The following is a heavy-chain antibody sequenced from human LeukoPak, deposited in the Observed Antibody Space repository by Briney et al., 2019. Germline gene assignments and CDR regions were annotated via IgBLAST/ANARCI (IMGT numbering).Heavy chain of an antibody. CDR1: GYTLTSYY. CDR2: INPSGGST. J-gene: IGHJ4*02. CDR3: ARVAARGSVNYYDSSGYDDFDY. Sequence: SVKVSCQACGYTLTSYYLHWVRQAAGQEVEWMGIINPSGGSTSYAQKFQGRVTMTRDMSTSTVYMELSSLRSEDTAVYYCARVAARGSVNYYDSSGYDDFDYWGQGTLVTVSS. V-gene: IGHV1-46*01. D-gene: IGHD3-22*01.